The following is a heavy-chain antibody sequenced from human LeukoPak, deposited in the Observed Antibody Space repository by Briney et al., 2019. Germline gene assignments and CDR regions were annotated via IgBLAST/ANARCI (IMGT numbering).Heavy chain of an antibody. V-gene: IGHV3-33*01. CDR3: VREVGRAYYFDY. CDR1: GFTFNTF. D-gene: IGHD1-26*01. J-gene: IGHJ4*02. Sequence: GGSLRLSCAASGFTFNTFMHWVRQAPGKGLEWVAVIWSDGSDKFYADSVKGRFTISRDNFKSTLYLQMDSLRVEDTAVYYCVREVGRAYYFDYWGQGTPVTVSS. CDR2: IWSDGSDK.